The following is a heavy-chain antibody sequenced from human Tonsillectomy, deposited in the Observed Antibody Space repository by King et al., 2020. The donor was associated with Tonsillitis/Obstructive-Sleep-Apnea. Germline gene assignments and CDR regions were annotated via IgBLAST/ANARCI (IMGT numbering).Heavy chain of an antibody. CDR3: ARDLNNYESRWVGRFDF. Sequence: EVQLVESGGGLVKPGGSLRLSCAASEFIFSSHGMNWVRQAPGKGLEWVSSISAGGTYISYRDSVKGRFTISRDNAKNSLYLQMNSLRAEDTAVYYCARDLNNYESRWVGRFDFWGQGTLVTVSS. CDR1: EFIFSSHG. CDR2: ISAGGTYI. J-gene: IGHJ4*02. V-gene: IGHV3-21*01. D-gene: IGHD3-22*01.